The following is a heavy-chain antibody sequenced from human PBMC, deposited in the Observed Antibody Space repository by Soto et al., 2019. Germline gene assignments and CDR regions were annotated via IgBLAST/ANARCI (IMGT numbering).Heavy chain of an antibody. CDR1: RYSFTNYW. J-gene: IGHJ3*02. D-gene: IGHD2-2*01. CDR2: IYPGDSDT. CDR3: ARRACSSASCDGLMTTVSTEAFDI. V-gene: IGHV5-51*01. Sequence: GESLKISCKASRYSFTNYWIGWVRQMPGKGLEWMGIIYPGDSDTRYSPSFQGQVTISADKSISTAYLQRSSLKDSDTAVYYCARRACSSASCDGLMTTVSTEAFDIWGQGTVVTVSS.